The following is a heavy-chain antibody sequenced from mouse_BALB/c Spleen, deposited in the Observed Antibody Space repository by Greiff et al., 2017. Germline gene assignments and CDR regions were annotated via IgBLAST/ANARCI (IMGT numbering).Heavy chain of an antibody. D-gene: IGHD2-4*01. V-gene: IGHV5-6-5*01. Sequence: DVKLVESGGGLVKPGGSLKLSCAASGFTFSSYAMSWVRQTPEKRLEWVASISSGGSTYYPDSVKGRFTISRDNARNILYLQMSSLRSEDTAMYYCARGDYDYEFAYWGQGTLVTVSA. CDR1: GFTFSSYA. CDR3: ARGDYDYEFAY. J-gene: IGHJ3*01. CDR2: ISSGGST.